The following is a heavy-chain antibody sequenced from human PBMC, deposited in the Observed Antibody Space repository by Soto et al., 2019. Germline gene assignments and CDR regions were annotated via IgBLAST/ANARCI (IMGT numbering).Heavy chain of an antibody. V-gene: IGHV4-39*01. CDR3: ARQGSSGDYFRNFLWFDP. D-gene: IGHD3-10*01. CDR2: IYYSGST. J-gene: IGHJ5*02. Sequence: SETLSLTCTVSGGSLIRTTYFWAWIRQSPGKGPEWIGSIYYSGSTYFNPSLRSRVTMSVDTSENQFSLRLNSVTAADTAMYYCARQGSSGDYFRNFLWFDPWGQGTLVTVSS. CDR1: GGSLIRTTYF.